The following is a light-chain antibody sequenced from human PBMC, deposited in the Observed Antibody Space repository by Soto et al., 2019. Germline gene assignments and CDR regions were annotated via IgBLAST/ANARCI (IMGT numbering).Light chain of an antibody. Sequence: EVLLTQYGAKLSFSRGWRAILSCMARQSGSSDLAWLQNKHGQAPRLLIYGASTRATGIPARFSGSGSGTYFTLTIRILHAEDFVFYCCQQYGTSPWTFGQGTKVDIK. V-gene: IGKV3-15*01. CDR2: GAS. CDR1: QSGSSD. J-gene: IGKJ1*01. CDR3: QQYGTSPWT.